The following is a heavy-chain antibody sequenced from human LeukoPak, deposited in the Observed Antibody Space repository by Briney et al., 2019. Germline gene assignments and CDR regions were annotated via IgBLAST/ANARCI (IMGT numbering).Heavy chain of an antibody. D-gene: IGHD6-19*01. Sequence: PGRSLRLSCAASGFAFSSYAMHWVRQGPGKGLEWVALVSYDGGSKYYADSVKGRFTISRDNSKNTLYLQMNSLRAEDTAVYYCAKDRIVIAVARSFDYWGQGTLVTVSS. CDR3: AKDRIVIAVARSFDY. CDR1: GFAFSSYA. CDR2: VSYDGGSK. J-gene: IGHJ4*02. V-gene: IGHV3-30-3*01.